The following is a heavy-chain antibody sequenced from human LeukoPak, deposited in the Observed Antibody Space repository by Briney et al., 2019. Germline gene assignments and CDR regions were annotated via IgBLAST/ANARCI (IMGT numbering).Heavy chain of an antibody. CDR3: ASETQVVVVLLDH. CDR2: LSNDANTK. Sequence: PGGSLRLSCVASGFSFSSYSMHWVRQAPGKGLEWVAVLSNDANTKYYADSVKGRFTISSDNSMNTPYLQMNSLRPDDTAVYYCASETQVVVVLLDHWGQGTLVTVSS. CDR1: GFSFSSYS. V-gene: IGHV3-30-3*01. D-gene: IGHD2-15*01. J-gene: IGHJ4*02.